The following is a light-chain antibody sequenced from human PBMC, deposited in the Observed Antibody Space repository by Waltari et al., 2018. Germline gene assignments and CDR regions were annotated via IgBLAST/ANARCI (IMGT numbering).Light chain of an antibody. CDR1: SSDVGGYNY. CDR2: EVS. CDR3: SSYTSSSTLDVV. Sequence: QSALTQPASVSGSPGQSITISCTGTSSDVGGYNYVSRDQQHPGKAPKLMIYEVSNRPSGVSNRFSGSKSGNTASLTISGLQAEDEADYYCSSYTSSSTLDVVFGGGTKLTVL. V-gene: IGLV2-14*01. J-gene: IGLJ2*01.